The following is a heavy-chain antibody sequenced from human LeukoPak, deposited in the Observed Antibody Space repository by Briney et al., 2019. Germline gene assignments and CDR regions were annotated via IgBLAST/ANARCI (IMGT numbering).Heavy chain of an antibody. D-gene: IGHD2-15*01. CDR1: GGSISSTGYY. CDR3: ARRVRCSGDSCYSDNWFDP. CDR2: IYYSGST. V-gene: IGHV4-39*01. Sequence: SETLSLTCNVSGGSISSTGYYWGWIRPPPGKGLEWIGNIYYSGSTHYNPSLKSRVTISVDTSKNQFSLKLSSVTAADTAVFYCARRVRCSGDSCYSDNWFDPWGPGTLVTVSS. J-gene: IGHJ5*02.